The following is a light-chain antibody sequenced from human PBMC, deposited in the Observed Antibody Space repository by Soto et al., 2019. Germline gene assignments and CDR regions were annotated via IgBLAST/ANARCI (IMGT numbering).Light chain of an antibody. Sequence: SVLTQSPATLSLSPGERATLSCRASQSVSNYLAWYQEKPGQAPRLLIYDAFNRATGIPARFSGSGSGTDFTLTISSLEPEDFAVYYCHQRSSWPITFGQGTRLEIK. CDR1: QSVSNY. J-gene: IGKJ5*01. V-gene: IGKV3-11*01. CDR3: HQRSSWPIT. CDR2: DAF.